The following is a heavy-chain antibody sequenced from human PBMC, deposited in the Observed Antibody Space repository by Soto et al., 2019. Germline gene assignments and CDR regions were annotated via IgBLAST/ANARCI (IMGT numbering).Heavy chain of an antibody. D-gene: IGHD3-10*01. CDR1: GFTFSRFW. CDR3: AKRGVDTFCLSY. CDR2: INTDGSST. V-gene: IGHV3-74*01. J-gene: IGHJ4*02. Sequence: EVQLVESGGGLVQPGGSLRLSCAVSGFTFSRFWMHWVRQAPGEGLVWVSRINTDGSSTSYADSVKGRFTISRDNANNSLYLQMNSLRVEDKAMYYCAKRGVDTFCLSYLGQGTLVTVSS.